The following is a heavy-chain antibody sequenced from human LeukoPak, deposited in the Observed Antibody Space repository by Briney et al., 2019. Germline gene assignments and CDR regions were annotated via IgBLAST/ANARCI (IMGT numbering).Heavy chain of an antibody. CDR3: ARDFNSWYGPTNWFDP. J-gene: IGHJ5*02. CDR1: GFTFSSYA. D-gene: IGHD6-13*01. CDR2: ISNSNTYI. Sequence: PGGSLRLSCAASGFTFSSYAMSWVRQAPGKGLEWVSSISNSNTYIYYADSVKGRFTISRDNAQNSLYLQMNSLRAEDTAVYYCARDFNSWYGPTNWFDPWGQGTLVTVSS. V-gene: IGHV3-21*01.